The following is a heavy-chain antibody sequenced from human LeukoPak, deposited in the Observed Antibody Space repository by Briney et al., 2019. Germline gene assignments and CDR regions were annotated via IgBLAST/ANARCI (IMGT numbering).Heavy chain of an antibody. CDR2: ISYDGSNK. V-gene: IGHV3-30*18. D-gene: IGHD2-8*01. CDR3: AKSARFCTNDVCYTNYYYGMDV. Sequence: GRSLRLSCAASGFTFSSYDMHWARQAPGKGLEWVAVISYDGSNKYYADSVKGRFTISRDNSKNTLSLQMHSLRAEDTAVYYCAKSARFCTNDVCYTNYYYGMDVWGQGTTVTVSS. J-gene: IGHJ6*02. CDR1: GFTFSSYD.